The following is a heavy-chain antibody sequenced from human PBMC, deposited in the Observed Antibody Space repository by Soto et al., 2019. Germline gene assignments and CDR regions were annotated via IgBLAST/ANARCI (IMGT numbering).Heavy chain of an antibody. V-gene: IGHV3-15*01. CDR2: IKSKTDGGTT. J-gene: IGHJ4*02. CDR1: GFTFGDYG. CDR3: PRNLGY. Sequence: GGSLRLSCTGSGFTFGDYGMSWVRQAPGKGLEWVGRIKSKTDGGTTDYAAPVKGRFTISRDDSKNTLYLQMNSLNTEDTAVYYCPRNLGYWGQGTLVTVSS.